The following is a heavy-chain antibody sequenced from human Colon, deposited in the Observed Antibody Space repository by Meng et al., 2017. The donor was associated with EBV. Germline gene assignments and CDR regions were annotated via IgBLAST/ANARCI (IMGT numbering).Heavy chain of an antibody. Sequence: QVQPQQWGAGLVKPSXXXXXTXXVXXGSFSGIYWSWIRQPPGKGLEWIGEINHSGSSSYNPSLKSRVTISIDTSKNQVSLKLRSVTAADTAVYYCARGRIIEAAGTVWFAALSVWGQGTLVTVSS. CDR2: INHSGSS. CDR1: XGSFSGIY. CDR3: ARGRIIEAAGTVWFAALSV. D-gene: IGHD6-13*01. V-gene: IGHV4-34*01. J-gene: IGHJ4*02.